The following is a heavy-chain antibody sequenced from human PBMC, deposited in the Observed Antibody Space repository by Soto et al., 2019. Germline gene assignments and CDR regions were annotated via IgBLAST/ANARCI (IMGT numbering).Heavy chain of an antibody. V-gene: IGHV1-2*04. CDR2: INPNSGGT. CDR3: ARERQLAPNYYYYGMDV. J-gene: IGHJ6*02. D-gene: IGHD6-6*01. CDR1: GYTFTGYY. Sequence: GASVKVSCKASGYTFTGYYMHWVRQAPGQGLEWMGWINPNSGGTNYAQKFQGWVTMTRDTSISTAYMELSRLRSDDTAVYYCARERQLAPNYYYYGMDVWGQGTTVTVSS.